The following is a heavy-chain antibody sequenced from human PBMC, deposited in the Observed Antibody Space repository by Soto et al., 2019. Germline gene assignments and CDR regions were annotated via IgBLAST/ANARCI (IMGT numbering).Heavy chain of an antibody. J-gene: IGHJ4*02. D-gene: IGHD3-22*01. CDR1: GGSISSSSYY. Sequence: PSETLSLTCTVSGGSISSSSYYWGWIRQPPGKGLEWIGSIYYSGSTYYNPSLKSRVTISVDTSKNQFSLKLSSVTAADTAVYYCASYDSSGWSRYYIDYWGQGTLVTVSS. CDR3: ASYDSSGWSRYYIDY. CDR2: IYYSGST. V-gene: IGHV4-39*01.